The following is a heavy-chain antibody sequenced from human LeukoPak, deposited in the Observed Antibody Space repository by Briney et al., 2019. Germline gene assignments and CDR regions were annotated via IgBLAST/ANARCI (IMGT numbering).Heavy chain of an antibody. Sequence: PSETLSLTCTVSGGSISSSSYYWGWIRQPPGKGLEWIGSIYYSGSTYYNPSLKSRVTISVDTSKNQFSLKLSSVTAADTAVYYCARDQYGDYEGWFDPWGQGTLVTVSS. CDR2: IYYSGST. D-gene: IGHD4-17*01. V-gene: IGHV4-39*07. J-gene: IGHJ5*02. CDR3: ARDQYGDYEGWFDP. CDR1: GGSISSSSYY.